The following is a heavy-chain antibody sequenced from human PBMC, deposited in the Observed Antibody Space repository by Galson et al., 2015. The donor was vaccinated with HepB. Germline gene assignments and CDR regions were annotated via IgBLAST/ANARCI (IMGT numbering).Heavy chain of an antibody. J-gene: IGHJ3*02. CDR3: ARTTADAFDI. V-gene: IGHV1-2*06. CDR1: GYTFTGYY. Sequence: SVKVSCKTSGYTFTGYYMHWVRQAPGQGLEWMGRINPVSGGTNYAQKFQGRVTMTRDKSTSTAYMELSSLRSEDTAVYYCARTTADAFDIWGQGTMVTVSS. CDR2: INPVSGGT. D-gene: IGHD4-17*01.